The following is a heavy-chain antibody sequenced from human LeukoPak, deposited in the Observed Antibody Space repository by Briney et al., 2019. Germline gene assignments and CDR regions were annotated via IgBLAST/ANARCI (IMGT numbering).Heavy chain of an antibody. Sequence: PSQTLSLTCTVSGGSISSGSYYWSWIRQPAGKGLEWIGRICTSGSTNYNPSLKSRVTISVDTSKNQFSLKLSSVTAADTAVYYCARHLVTVVNYFDYWGQGTLVTVSS. J-gene: IGHJ4*02. D-gene: IGHD4-23*01. V-gene: IGHV4-61*02. CDR3: ARHLVTVVNYFDY. CDR2: ICTSGST. CDR1: GGSISSGSYY.